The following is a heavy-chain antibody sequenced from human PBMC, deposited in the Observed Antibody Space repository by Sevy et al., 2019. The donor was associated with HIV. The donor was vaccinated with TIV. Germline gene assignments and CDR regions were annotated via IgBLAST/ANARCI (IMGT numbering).Heavy chain of an antibody. Sequence: SETLSLTCTVSGGSISSYYWSWSRQPAGKGLEWIGRIYTSGSTNYNPALKSRVTMSVDKSKNQFSLKLSSVTAADTAVYYCARELVITASANWFDPWGQGTLVTVSS. CDR2: IYTSGST. CDR1: GGSISSYY. D-gene: IGHD3-9*01. J-gene: IGHJ5*02. CDR3: ARELVITASANWFDP. V-gene: IGHV4-4*07.